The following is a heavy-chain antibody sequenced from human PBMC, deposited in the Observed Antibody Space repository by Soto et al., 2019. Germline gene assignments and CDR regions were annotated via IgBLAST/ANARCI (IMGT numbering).Heavy chain of an antibody. V-gene: IGHV4-30-4*01. D-gene: IGHD2-2*01. Sequence: SETLSLTXTVSGGSISSGDYYWSWIRQPPGKGLEWIGYIYYSGSTYYNPSLKSRVTISVDTSKNQFSLKLSSVTAADTAVYYCASQYCSSTSCPLDYWGQGTLVTVSS. CDR2: IYYSGST. CDR1: GGSISSGDYY. CDR3: ASQYCSSTSCPLDY. J-gene: IGHJ4*02.